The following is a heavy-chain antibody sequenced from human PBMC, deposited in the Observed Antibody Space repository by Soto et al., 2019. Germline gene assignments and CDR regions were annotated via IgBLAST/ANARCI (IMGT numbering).Heavy chain of an antibody. J-gene: IGHJ6*02. D-gene: IGHD6-19*01. V-gene: IGHV3-72*01. CDR3: AMLGGWSGGSSGMDV. CDR2: IRRKANRYTT. Sequence: EVHLVESVGGLVQPGGSLRLSCAASGLIFSDYHMDWVRQAPGKGLEWVGRIRRKANRYTTQYAASVKGRFTISRHDSKHSLYLQMHSLKREDTAVYYCAMLGGWSGGSSGMDVWGQGTTVTVSS. CDR1: GLIFSDYH.